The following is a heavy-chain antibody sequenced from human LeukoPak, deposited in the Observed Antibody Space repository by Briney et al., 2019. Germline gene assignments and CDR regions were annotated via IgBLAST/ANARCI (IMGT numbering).Heavy chain of an antibody. CDR1: GGSISSYY. D-gene: IGHD5-18*01. J-gene: IGHJ6*03. Sequence: SETLSLTCTVSGGSISSYYWSWIRQPPGKGLEWIGYIYYSGSTNYNPPLKSRVTISVDTSKNQFSLKLSSVTAADTAVYYCARAPGIPPYYYYYYMDVWGKGTTVTVSS. CDR3: ARAPGIPPYYYYYYMDV. V-gene: IGHV4-59*01. CDR2: IYYSGST.